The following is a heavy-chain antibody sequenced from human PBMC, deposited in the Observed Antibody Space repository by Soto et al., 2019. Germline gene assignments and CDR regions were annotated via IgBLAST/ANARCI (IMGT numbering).Heavy chain of an antibody. CDR1: GFSLSTSGMC. CDR3: ARTSYTVVRGYYFDY. J-gene: IGHJ4*02. Sequence: SGPTLVNPTQTLTLTCTFSGFSLSTSGMCVSWIRQPPGKALEWLALIDWDDDKYYSTSLKTRLTISKDTSKNQVVLTMTNMDPVDTATYYCARTSYTVVRGYYFDYWGQGTLVTVSS. D-gene: IGHD3-10*01. V-gene: IGHV2-70*01. CDR2: IDWDDDK.